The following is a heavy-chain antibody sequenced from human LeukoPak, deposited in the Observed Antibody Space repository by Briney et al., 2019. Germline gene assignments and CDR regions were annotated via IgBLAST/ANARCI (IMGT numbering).Heavy chain of an antibody. Sequence: SETLSLTCTVSGGSISNNFFWSWIRQPPGKGLGWIGRIYTSGSTNYNPSLKSRVTMSVDTSKNQFSLKLSSVTAADTAVYYCARAHNYGDFNWFDPWGQGTLVTVSS. J-gene: IGHJ5*02. D-gene: IGHD4-17*01. CDR2: IYTSGST. CDR1: GGSISNNFF. CDR3: ARAHNYGDFNWFDP. V-gene: IGHV4-4*07.